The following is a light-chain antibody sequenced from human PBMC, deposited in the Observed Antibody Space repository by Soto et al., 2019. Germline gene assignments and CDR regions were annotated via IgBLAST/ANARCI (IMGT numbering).Light chain of an antibody. V-gene: IGKV1-39*01. CDR3: QQYDSFSVT. J-gene: IGKJ1*01. Sequence: DIQMTQSPSSLSASVEDRVIITCRASQSISNHLNWYQQKPGKAPKLLIFAASSLQSGVPSRFSGSRSGPDFTLTISSLQPDDFATYYCQQYDSFSVTFGQGTKVEIK. CDR1: QSISNH. CDR2: AAS.